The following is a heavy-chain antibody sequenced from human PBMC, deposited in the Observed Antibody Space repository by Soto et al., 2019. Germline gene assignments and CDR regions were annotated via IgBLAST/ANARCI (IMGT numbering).Heavy chain of an antibody. CDR3: AKDQVVGGTHSDFDY. V-gene: IGHV3-23*01. J-gene: IGHJ4*02. Sequence: EVHLLESGGDLVQPGRSLRLSCAASGFTFSDYAMSWVRQAPGKGLEWVASISGTGRTTVYADSVKGRFTVSRDNSKNILFLQMASLRAEDTAIYYCAKDQVVGGTHSDFDYWRQGTLVTVSS. CDR2: ISGTGRTT. CDR1: GFTFSDYA. D-gene: IGHD6-6*01.